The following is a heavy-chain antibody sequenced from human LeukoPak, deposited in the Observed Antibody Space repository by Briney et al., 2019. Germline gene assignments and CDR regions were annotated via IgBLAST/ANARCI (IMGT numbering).Heavy chain of an antibody. CDR1: GFTFSDYW. J-gene: IGHJ4*02. Sequence: GGSLRPSCAASGFTFSDYWMSWVRQAPGKGLEWVANIQQDGSEKYYVDSVKGRFTISRDNAKKSLFLQVSSLRGEDTAVYYCARDRGFSYGIDFWGQGTLVTVSS. CDR2: IQQDGSEK. D-gene: IGHD5-18*01. CDR3: ARDRGFSYGIDF. V-gene: IGHV3-7*04.